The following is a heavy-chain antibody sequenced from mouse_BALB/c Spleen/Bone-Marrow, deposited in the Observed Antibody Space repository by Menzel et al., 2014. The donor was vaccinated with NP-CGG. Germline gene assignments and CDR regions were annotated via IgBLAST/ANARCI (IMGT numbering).Heavy chain of an antibody. CDR3: ARHYYGSSYWYFDV. V-gene: IGHV2-6-1*01. Sequence: VHLVESGPGLVAPSQSLSITCTISGFSLXSYGVHWVRQPPGKGLEWLVVIWSDGSTTYNSALKSRLSISKDNSKSQVFLKMNSLQTDDTAMYYCARHYYGSSYWYFDVWGAGTTVTVSS. J-gene: IGHJ1*01. CDR1: GFSLXSYG. CDR2: IWSDGST. D-gene: IGHD1-1*01.